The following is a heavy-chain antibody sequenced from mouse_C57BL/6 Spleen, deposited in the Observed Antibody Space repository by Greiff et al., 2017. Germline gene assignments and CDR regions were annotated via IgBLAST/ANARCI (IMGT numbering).Heavy chain of an antibody. J-gene: IGHJ3*01. CDR3: ARLGHYDGYSWFAY. CDR1: GYAFSSSW. V-gene: IGHV1-82*01. CDR2: IYPGDGDT. Sequence: VQVVESGPELVKPGASVKISCKASGYAFSSSWMNWVKQRPGKGLEWIGRIYPGDGDTNYNGKFKGKATLTADKSSSTAYMQLSSLTSEDSAVYFCARLGHYDGYSWFAYWGQGTLVTVSA. D-gene: IGHD2-3*01.